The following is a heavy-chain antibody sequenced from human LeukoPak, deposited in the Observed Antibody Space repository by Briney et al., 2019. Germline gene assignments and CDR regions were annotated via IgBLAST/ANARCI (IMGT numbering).Heavy chain of an antibody. D-gene: IGHD6-13*01. V-gene: IGHV3-21*06. CDR2: ISRNSRYI. CDR3: ARVAEAAAFDS. Sequence: GGSLRLSCAASGFTFSSYGMSWVRQAPGKGLEWVSSISRNSRYIYYADSMRGRFTISRDNAKNSLYLQMNSLKPEDTAVYYCARVAEAAAFDSWGQGTLVTVSS. CDR1: GFTFSSYG. J-gene: IGHJ4*02.